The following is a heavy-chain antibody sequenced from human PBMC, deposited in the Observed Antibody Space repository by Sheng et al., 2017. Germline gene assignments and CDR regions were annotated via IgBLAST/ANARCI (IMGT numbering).Heavy chain of an antibody. V-gene: IGHV1-8*03. Sequence: QVQLVQSGAEVKKPGASVKVSCKASGYTFTSYDINWVRQATGQGLEWMGWMNPNSGNTGYAQKFQGRVTITRNTSISTAYMELSSLRSEDTAVYYCARGRYYIWGSYRRRGYMDVWGKGTTVTVSS. CDR1: GYTFTSYD. J-gene: IGHJ6*03. CDR3: ARGRYYIWGSYRRRGYMDV. D-gene: IGHD3-16*02. CDR2: MNPNSGNT.